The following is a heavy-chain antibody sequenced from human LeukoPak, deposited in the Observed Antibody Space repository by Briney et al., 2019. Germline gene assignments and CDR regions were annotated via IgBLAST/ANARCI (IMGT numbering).Heavy chain of an antibody. CDR3: AKVSREWELRDY. V-gene: IGHV3-23*01. D-gene: IGHD1-26*01. CDR1: GFSFSTYA. Sequence: GGSLRLSCAVSGFSFSTYAMSWVRQAPGKGLEWVSAISGSGGSTYYADSVKGRFTISRDNSKNTLYLQMNSLRAEDTAVYYCAKVSREWELRDYWGQGTLVTVSS. CDR2: ISGSGGST. J-gene: IGHJ4*02.